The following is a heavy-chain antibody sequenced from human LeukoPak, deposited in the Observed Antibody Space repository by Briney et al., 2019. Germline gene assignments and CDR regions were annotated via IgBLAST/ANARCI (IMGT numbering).Heavy chain of an antibody. CDR2: IIPIFGTA. CDR1: GGTFSSYA. J-gene: IGHJ6*02. V-gene: IGHV1-69*05. D-gene: IGHD3-10*01. Sequence: ASVKVSCKASGGTFSSYAISWVRQAPGQGLEWMGGIIPIFGTANYAQKFQGRVTITTDESTSTAYMELSSLRSDDTAVYYCARDGAYGSGKYYYYGMDVWGQGTTVTVSS. CDR3: ARDGAYGSGKYYYYGMDV.